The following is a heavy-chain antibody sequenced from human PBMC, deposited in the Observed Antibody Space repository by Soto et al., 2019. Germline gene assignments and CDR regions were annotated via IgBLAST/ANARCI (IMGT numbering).Heavy chain of an antibody. Sequence: PSDTLSLTCTVPGASVCSGLYYWRWICEPPGKGLEWIGNIYYNGRTNHNPSLKSRVTMSVDTSKDQFSLKLSSVTAADTAVYYCARTPAVVQAAALLHAFDIWGQGTMVT. CDR2: IYYNGRT. J-gene: IGHJ3*02. V-gene: IGHV4-61*01. D-gene: IGHD2-15*01. CDR1: GASVCSGLYY. CDR3: ARTPAVVQAAALLHAFDI.